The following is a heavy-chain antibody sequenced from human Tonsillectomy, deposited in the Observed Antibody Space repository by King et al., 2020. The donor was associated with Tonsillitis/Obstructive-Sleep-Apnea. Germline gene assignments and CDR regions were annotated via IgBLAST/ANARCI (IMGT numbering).Heavy chain of an antibody. CDR1: GYTFTSYD. CDR2: ISAYNGNT. Sequence: VQLVESGAEVKMPGASVKVSYKASGYTFTSYDINWVRQAPGQGLEWMGWISAYNGNTNYAQKLQGRFTMTTDTSTSTAYMELRSLRSDDTAVYFCARVPPGGATISDYWGQGTLVTVSS. V-gene: IGHV1-18*01. J-gene: IGHJ4*02. D-gene: IGHD1-26*01. CDR3: ARVPPGGATISDY.